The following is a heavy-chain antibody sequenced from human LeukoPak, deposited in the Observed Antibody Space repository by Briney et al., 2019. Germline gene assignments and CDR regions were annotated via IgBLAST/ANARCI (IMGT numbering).Heavy chain of an antibody. CDR1: GFIFSSYG. CDR2: ISGSGGST. D-gene: IGHD6-6*01. J-gene: IGHJ4*02. Sequence: GGSLRLSCAPSGFIFSSYGMHWVRQAPGKGLGWVSTISGSGGSTYYAESVKGRFTISRDNNKNTLYLQMNSLRADDTAVYYCAKAAQVAGRPNLGGHFDYWGQGTLVIVSS. V-gene: IGHV3-23*01. CDR3: AKAAQVAGRPNLGGHFDY.